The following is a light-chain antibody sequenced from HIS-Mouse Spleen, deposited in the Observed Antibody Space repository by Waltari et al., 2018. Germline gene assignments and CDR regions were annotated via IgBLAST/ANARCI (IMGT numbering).Light chain of an antibody. CDR2: EGS. V-gene: IGLV2-23*01. J-gene: IGLJ3*02. CDR1: RSDVRIYHL. CDR3: CSYAGSWV. Sequence: QSALTQPASVSGSPGQSITISCTGTRSDVRIYHLLSWYQQHPGKAPKLLIYEGSKRPSGVSNRFSGSKSGNTASLTISGLQAEDEADYYCCSYAGSWVFGGGTKLTVL.